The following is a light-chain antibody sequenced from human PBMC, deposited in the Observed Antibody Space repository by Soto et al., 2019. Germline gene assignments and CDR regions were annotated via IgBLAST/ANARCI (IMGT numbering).Light chain of an antibody. CDR3: QSYDSALSDSV. CDR2: DNK. CDR1: SSNVGTFSD. V-gene: IGLV1-40*01. J-gene: IGLJ3*02. Sequence: QSVLTQPPSVSGAPGQRVTISCTASSSNVGTFSDIHWYQQLPGTAPRLVMYDNKKRPSGVPDRFSGSKSGTSASLTITGLQAEDEADYYCQSYDSALSDSVFGGGTKVTVL.